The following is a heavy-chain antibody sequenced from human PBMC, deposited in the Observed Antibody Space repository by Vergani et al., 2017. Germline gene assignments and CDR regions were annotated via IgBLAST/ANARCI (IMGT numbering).Heavy chain of an antibody. CDR3: VRDVRVSRT. Sequence: VHLVESGGGVVQPGRSLRLSCVVSGFTSSHYSMNWVRQAPGKGLEWVSSISGNNDDVYYADSVKGRFTISRDNAKNSLYLDMSSLRAEDTAVYYCVRDVRVSRTWGQGTLVAVSS. CDR2: ISGNNDDV. V-gene: IGHV3-21*01. J-gene: IGHJ3*01. CDR1: GFTSSHYS.